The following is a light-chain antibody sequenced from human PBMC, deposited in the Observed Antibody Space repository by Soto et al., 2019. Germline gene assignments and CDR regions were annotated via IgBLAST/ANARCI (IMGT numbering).Light chain of an antibody. CDR3: SLYVGSSNV. CDR2: DVN. Sequence: QSALTQPPSASGSPRQSVAISCTGTSSDVGGYNYVSWYQQHPGKAPKLMIYDVNKRPSGVPDRFSGYKSGNTASLTVSGLQAVDEADYCGSLYVGSSNVFGTGTKLTVL. J-gene: IGLJ1*01. V-gene: IGLV2-8*01. CDR1: SSDVGGYNY.